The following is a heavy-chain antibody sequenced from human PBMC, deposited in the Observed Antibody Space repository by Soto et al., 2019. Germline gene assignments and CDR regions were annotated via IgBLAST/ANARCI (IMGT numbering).Heavy chain of an antibody. CDR2: IIPIFGTA. CDR3: ARAEDDDSYDSSVDWLRAAFDI. CDR1: GGTFSSYA. J-gene: IGHJ3*02. V-gene: IGHV1-69*13. D-gene: IGHD3-22*01. Sequence: RASVKVSCKASGGTFSSYAISWVRQAPGQGLEWMGGIIPIFGTANYAQKFQGRVTITADESTSTAYMELSSLRSEDTAVYYCARAEDDDSYDSSVDWLRAAFDIWGKGTMVTVSS.